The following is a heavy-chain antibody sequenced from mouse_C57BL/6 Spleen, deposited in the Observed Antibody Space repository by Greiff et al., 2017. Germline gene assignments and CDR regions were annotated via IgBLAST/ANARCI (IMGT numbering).Heavy chain of an antibody. CDR2: IDPSDSYT. V-gene: IGHV1-50*01. J-gene: IGHJ4*01. CDR1: GYTFTSYW. D-gene: IGHD1-1*01. Sequence: QVHVKQPGAELVKPGASVKLSCKASGYTFTSYWMQWVKQRPRQGLEWIGEIDPSDSYTNYNQKFKGKATLTVDTSSSTAYMQLSSLTSEDSAVYSCARRAPFYGSSYHYAMDYWGQGTSVTVSS. CDR3: ARRAPFYGSSYHYAMDY.